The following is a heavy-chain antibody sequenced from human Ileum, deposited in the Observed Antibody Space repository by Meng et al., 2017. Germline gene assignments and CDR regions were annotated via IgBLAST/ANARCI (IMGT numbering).Heavy chain of an antibody. CDR2: IYPGGSI. V-gene: IGHV4-4*03. J-gene: IGHJ4*02. D-gene: IGHD2-15*01. Sequence: QGQAQELGPGLVRPLGTWSLPCVVSGGSSNSYVWWSWVRQAPGKGLEWIVEIYPGGSINYNPSLKSRVTISADTSKNQFSLSLDSVTAADTAVYYCVRNDYCSGGTCYPHFDYWGQGTLVTGSS. CDR3: VRNDYCSGGTCYPHFDY. CDR1: GGSSNSYVW.